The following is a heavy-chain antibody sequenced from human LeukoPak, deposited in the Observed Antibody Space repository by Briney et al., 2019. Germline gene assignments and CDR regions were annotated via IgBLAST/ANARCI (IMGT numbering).Heavy chain of an antibody. CDR2: INPSGGST. CDR1: GYTFTSYY. V-gene: IGHV1-46*01. Sequence: ASVKVSCKASGYTFTSYYMHWVRQAPGQGLEWMGIINPSGGSTGYAQKFQGRVTMTRDTSTSTVYMELSSLRSDDTADYYCAREWSGSVDYWGQGTLVTVSS. CDR3: AREWSGSVDY. J-gene: IGHJ4*02. D-gene: IGHD3-3*01.